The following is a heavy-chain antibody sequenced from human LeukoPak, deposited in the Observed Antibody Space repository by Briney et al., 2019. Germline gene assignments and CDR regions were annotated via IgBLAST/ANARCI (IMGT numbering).Heavy chain of an antibody. Sequence: GGSLRLSCAASGFSFSTYSMNWVRQAPGKGLEWVSAISGSGGSTYYADSVKGRFTISRDNSKNTLYLQMNSLRAEDTAVYYCAKDLRFLEWLTEYFQHWGQGTLVTVSS. CDR2: ISGSGGST. J-gene: IGHJ1*01. V-gene: IGHV3-23*01. CDR3: AKDLRFLEWLTEYFQH. D-gene: IGHD3-3*01. CDR1: GFSFSTYS.